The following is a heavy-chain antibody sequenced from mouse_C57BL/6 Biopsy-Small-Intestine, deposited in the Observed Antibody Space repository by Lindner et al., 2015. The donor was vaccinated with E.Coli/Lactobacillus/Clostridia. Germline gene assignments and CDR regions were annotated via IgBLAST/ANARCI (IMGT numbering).Heavy chain of an antibody. CDR1: GYTFTNYG. J-gene: IGHJ4*01. CDR3: GRDYHGSGYSDY. D-gene: IGHD1-1*02. Sequence: SVKVSCKTSGYTFTNYGISWVRQAPGQGLEWMGWVNTYNGHTKFAQNFRDRVTMTTDTSTRTGYMEMRSLRSDDTAVYYCGRDYHGSGYSDYWGQGTQVTVSS. V-gene: IGHV1-4*01. CDR2: VNTYNGHT.